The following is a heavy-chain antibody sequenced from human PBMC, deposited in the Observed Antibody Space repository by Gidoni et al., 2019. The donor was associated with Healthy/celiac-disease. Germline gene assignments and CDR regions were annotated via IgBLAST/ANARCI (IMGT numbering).Heavy chain of an antibody. D-gene: IGHD2-15*01. CDR2: INHSGST. Sequence: QVQLQQWGAGLLKPSETLSLTCAVYGGSFSGYYWSWIRQPPGKGLEWIGEINHSGSTNYNPSLKSRVTISVDTSKNQFSLKLSSVTAADTAVYYCASILGYCSGGSCYSTSVPFDYWGQGTLVTVSS. CDR3: ASILGYCSGGSCYSTSVPFDY. V-gene: IGHV4-34*01. CDR1: GGSFSGYY. J-gene: IGHJ4*02.